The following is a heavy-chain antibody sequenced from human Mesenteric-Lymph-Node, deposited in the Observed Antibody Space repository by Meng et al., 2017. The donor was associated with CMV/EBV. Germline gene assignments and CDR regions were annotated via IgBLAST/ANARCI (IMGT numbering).Heavy chain of an antibody. V-gene: IGHV3-7*01. CDR3: VRGGGGRNYFDY. J-gene: IGHJ4*02. D-gene: IGHD3-16*01. Sequence: GESLKISCAASAFTFSTYWMAWIRQAPGKGLEWVANINQDGGELYFVDSVKGRFTVSRDNAKNSLYLQMNSLRAEDTAVYYCVRGGGGRNYFDYWGQGTLVTVSS. CDR1: AFTFSTYW. CDR2: INQDGGEL.